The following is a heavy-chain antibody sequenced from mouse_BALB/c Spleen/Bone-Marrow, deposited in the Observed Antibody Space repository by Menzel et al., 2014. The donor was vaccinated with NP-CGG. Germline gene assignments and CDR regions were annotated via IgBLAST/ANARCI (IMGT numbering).Heavy chain of an antibody. CDR1: GYTFTSYW. Sequence: VQLQESGAELVKPGASVKLSCKASGYTFTSYWMHWVKQRPGQGLEWIGEIDPSDSYTNYNQKFKGKATLTVDKSSSTAYMQLSSLTSEDSAVYYCARGGGYWGQGTTLTVSS. V-gene: IGHV1-69*02. CDR3: ARGGGY. J-gene: IGHJ2*01. CDR2: IDPSDSYT.